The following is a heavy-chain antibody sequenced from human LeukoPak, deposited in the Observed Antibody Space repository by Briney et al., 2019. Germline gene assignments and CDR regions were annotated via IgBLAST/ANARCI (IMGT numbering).Heavy chain of an antibody. CDR1: GLTFSTSA. J-gene: IGHJ4*02. D-gene: IGHD3-10*01. CDR2: ISGSGVTT. V-gene: IGHV3-23*01. Sequence: GGSLRLSCGASGLTFSTSAMSWVRQAPGKGLEWVSGISGSGVTTYYADSVKGRFTISRDNSENTVYLQMDSLRAEDTALYYCAKMGSAPYYGHFGYFDYWGQGTLVTVSS. CDR3: AKMGSAPYYGHFGYFDY.